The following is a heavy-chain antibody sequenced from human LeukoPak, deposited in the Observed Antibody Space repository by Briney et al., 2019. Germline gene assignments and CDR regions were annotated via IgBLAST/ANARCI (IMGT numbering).Heavy chain of an antibody. Sequence: PGGSLRLSCAASGLTFSSYAMNWVRQAPGKGLEWVSTTSYSGGSTYYVGSVKGRFTISRDNSENTLYLQLNSLRAEDTAVYYCAKAASGSYLYYFDYWGQGTLVTVSS. D-gene: IGHD1-26*01. V-gene: IGHV3-23*01. CDR3: AKAASGSYLYYFDY. CDR1: GLTFSSYA. J-gene: IGHJ4*02. CDR2: TSYSGGST.